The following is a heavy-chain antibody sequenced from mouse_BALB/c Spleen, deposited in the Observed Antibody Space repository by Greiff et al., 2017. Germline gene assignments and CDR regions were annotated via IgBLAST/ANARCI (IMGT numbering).Heavy chain of an antibody. J-gene: IGHJ3*01. CDR1: GFTFTDYY. V-gene: IGHV7-3*02. CDR3: ARDLGLAY. D-gene: IGHD4-1*01. CDR2: IRHKANGYTT. Sequence: DVKLVESGGGLVQPGGSLRLSCATSGFTFTDYYMSWVRQPPGKALEWLGFIRHKANGYTTEYSASVKGRFTISRDNSQSILYLQMNTLRAEDSATYYCARDLGLAYWGQGTLVTVSA.